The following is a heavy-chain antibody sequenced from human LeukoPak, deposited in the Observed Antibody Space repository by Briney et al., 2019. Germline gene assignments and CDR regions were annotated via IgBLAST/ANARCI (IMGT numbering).Heavy chain of an antibody. CDR1: GGSISSTSFY. V-gene: IGHV4-39*02. CDR3: ARLSWGGSSSLVYYFQYGMDV. D-gene: IGHD6-6*01. J-gene: IGHJ6*02. CDR2: IYFSGST. Sequence: SETLSLTCTLSGGSISSTSFYWGWIRQPPGKGLEWIGSIYFSGSTYYNPSLKSRVTISMGTSKTHFSLNLRSVTAADTAVYYCARLSWGGSSSLVYYFQYGMDVWGQGTTVTVSS.